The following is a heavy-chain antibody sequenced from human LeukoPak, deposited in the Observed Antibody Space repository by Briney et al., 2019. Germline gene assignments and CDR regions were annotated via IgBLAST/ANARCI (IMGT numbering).Heavy chain of an antibody. J-gene: IGHJ4*02. CDR3: ARAGPIDY. CDR1: GFIVSSKY. CDR2: IYSGCST. Sequence: PGGSLRLSCAASGFIVSSKYMSWVRQAPGKGLEWVSVIYSGCSTYYAASVEGRFTISRDNSKNTVYLQMNNLRVDDTAVYYCARAGPIDYWGQGILVTVSS. V-gene: IGHV3-53*01.